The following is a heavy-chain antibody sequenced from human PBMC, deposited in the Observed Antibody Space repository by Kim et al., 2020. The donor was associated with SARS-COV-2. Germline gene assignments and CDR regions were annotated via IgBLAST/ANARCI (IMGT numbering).Heavy chain of an antibody. Sequence: GGSLRLSCRGSGFTFGDFSLSWVRQAPGKGLEWIGLLKSGVHSDTAEYAASVRGRISISRDDFNSIAYLQIHSLETDDTGVYFCARGTVTQWTFFYLWG. J-gene: IGHJ1*01. V-gene: IGHV3-49*04. CDR3: ARGTVTQWTFFYL. CDR1: GFTFGDFS. CDR2: LKSGVHSDTA. D-gene: IGHD4-17*01.